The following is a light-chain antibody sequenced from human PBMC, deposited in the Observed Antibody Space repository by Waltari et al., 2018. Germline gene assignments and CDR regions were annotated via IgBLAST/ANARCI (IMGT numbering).Light chain of an antibody. CDR3: TSFTTIRTYV. Sequence: QSALTQTASVSGSPGQSLTISCTGTSSDVGAHNFVFWYQQHPGKAPKLMLYKVSHRPSGLSNRFSGSKSGNTASLTSSGLQAKDEADYYCTSFTTIRTYVFGTGTKVTVV. CDR1: SSDVGAHNF. J-gene: IGLJ1*01. V-gene: IGLV2-14*01. CDR2: KVS.